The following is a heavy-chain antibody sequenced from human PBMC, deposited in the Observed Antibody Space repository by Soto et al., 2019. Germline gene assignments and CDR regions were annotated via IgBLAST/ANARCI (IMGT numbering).Heavy chain of an antibody. D-gene: IGHD2-2*02. CDR3: PGIDLYCSSTSCYTFLELPPDKWFDP. V-gene: IGHV5-51*01. CDR2: IYPGDSDT. J-gene: IGHJ5*02. CDR1: GYSFTSYL. Sequence: GESLKISFKGSGYSFTSYLIGWVRQMPVKGLAWMGIIYPGDSDTRYSPSFQGQVTISADKSISTAYLQWSRLKASDTAMYYCPGIDLYCSSTSCYTFLELPPDKWFDPCGQGTLVTFCS.